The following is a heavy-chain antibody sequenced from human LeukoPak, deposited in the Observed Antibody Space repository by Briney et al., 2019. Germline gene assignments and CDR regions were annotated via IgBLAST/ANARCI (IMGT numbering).Heavy chain of an antibody. J-gene: IGHJ5*02. CDR3: ARSCQFAIRFCWFDP. CDR1: GYTFTSYG. CDR2: ISAYNGNT. V-gene: IGHV1-18*01. Sequence: ASVKVSCKASGYTFTSYGISWVRQAPGQGLEWMGWISAYNGNTNYAQKLQGRVTMTTDTSTSTAYMELRSLRSDDTAVYYCARSCQFAIRFCWFDPWGQGTLVTVSS. D-gene: IGHD3-3*01.